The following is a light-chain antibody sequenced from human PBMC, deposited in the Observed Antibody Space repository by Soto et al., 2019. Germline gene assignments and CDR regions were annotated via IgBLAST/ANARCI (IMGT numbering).Light chain of an antibody. CDR3: SSYTSSSTYV. CDR1: RSDVGGYNY. CDR2: DVT. V-gene: IGLV2-14*01. J-gene: IGLJ1*01. Sequence: QSGRTQPGSVSGSPGESITISSTGTRSDVGGYNYVYWHQQHPGKAPKLMVYDVTNRPSGVSDRFSGSKSGNTASLTISGLQAEDEADYYCSSYTSSSTYVFGAGTKVTVL.